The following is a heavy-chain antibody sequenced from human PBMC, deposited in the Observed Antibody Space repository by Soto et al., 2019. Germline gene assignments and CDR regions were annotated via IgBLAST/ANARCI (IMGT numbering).Heavy chain of an antibody. CDR1: GGPFSRGGYY. D-gene: IGHD2-2*01. V-gene: IGHV4-39*01. CDR2: IYYSGST. CDR3: AFFQKNTTSGFPYRCPHP. J-gene: IGHJ5*02. Sequence: SETLSLTCTVSGGPFSRGGYYWSWIRQPPGKGLEWIGSIYYSGSTYYNPSLKSRVTISVDTSKNQFSLKLSSVTAADTAVYYFAFFQKNTTSGFPYRCPHPCGKGPWVPV.